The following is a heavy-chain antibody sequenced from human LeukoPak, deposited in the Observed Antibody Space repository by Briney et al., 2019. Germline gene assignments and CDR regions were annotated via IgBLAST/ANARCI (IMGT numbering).Heavy chain of an antibody. CDR2: ISRSSSYI. Sequence: GGSLRLSCAASGFTFSSYSMNWVRQAPGKGLEWVSSISRSSSYIYYADSVKGRFTISRDNAKNSLYLQMNSLRAEDTAVYYCAREGPAAPGAFDIWGQGTMVTVSS. J-gene: IGHJ3*02. V-gene: IGHV3-21*01. CDR1: GFTFSSYS. D-gene: IGHD2-2*01. CDR3: AREGPAAPGAFDI.